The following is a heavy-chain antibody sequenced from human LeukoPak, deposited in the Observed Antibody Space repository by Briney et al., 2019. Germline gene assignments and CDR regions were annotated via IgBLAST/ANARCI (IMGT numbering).Heavy chain of an antibody. CDR3: AKDMGCSSTSCYNDAFDI. D-gene: IGHD2-2*01. CDR1: GFTFSSYW. V-gene: IGHV3-74*01. CDR2: INSDGSST. J-gene: IGHJ3*02. Sequence: PGGSLRLSCAASGFTFSSYWMHWVRQAPGKGLVWVSRINSDGSSTSYADSVKGRFTISRDNAKNSLYLQMNSLRAEDMALYYCAKDMGCSSTSCYNDAFDIWGQGTMVTVSS.